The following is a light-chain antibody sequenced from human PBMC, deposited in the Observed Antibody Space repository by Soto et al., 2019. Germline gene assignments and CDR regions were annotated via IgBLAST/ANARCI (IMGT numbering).Light chain of an antibody. CDR1: SSNIGDNS. CDR2: DNN. J-gene: IGLJ3*02. CDR3: ATWDSALSAGV. Sequence: QAVLTQPPSMSAAPGQMVAISCSGTSSNIGDNSVSWYQHFPGTAPKVLIYDNNRRPSGIPDRFSGSKSGTSATLTSIGLQTGDEADYYYATWDSALSAGVFGGGTKLTVL. V-gene: IGLV1-51*01.